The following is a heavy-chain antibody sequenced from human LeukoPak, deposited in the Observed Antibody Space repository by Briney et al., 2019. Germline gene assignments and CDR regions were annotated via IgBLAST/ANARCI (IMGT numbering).Heavy chain of an antibody. Sequence: SETLSLTCAVYGGSFSGYYWSWICQPPGKGLEWIGEINHSGSTNYNPSLKSRVTISVDTSKNQFSLKLSSVTAADTAVYYCARGRSGWYNYWGQGTLVTVSS. V-gene: IGHV4-34*01. J-gene: IGHJ4*02. CDR2: INHSGST. CDR3: ARGRSGWYNY. D-gene: IGHD6-19*01. CDR1: GGSFSGYY.